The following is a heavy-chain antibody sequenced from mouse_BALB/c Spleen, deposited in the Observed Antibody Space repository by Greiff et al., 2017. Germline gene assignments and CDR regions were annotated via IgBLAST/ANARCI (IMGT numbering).Heavy chain of an antibody. J-gene: IGHJ3*01. CDR1: GFTFSDYY. V-gene: IGHV5-4*02. D-gene: IGHD4-1*01. Sequence: KLVESGGGLVKPGGSLKLSCAASGFTFSDYYMYWVRQTPEKRLEWVATISDGGSYTYYPDSVKGRFTISRDNAKNNLYLQMSSLKSEDTAMYYCAREGETGPFAYWGQGTLVTVSA. CDR2: ISDGGSYT. CDR3: AREGETGPFAY.